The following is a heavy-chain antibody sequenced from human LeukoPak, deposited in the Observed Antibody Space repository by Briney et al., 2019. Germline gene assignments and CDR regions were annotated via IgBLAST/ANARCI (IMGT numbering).Heavy chain of an antibody. Sequence: SETLSLTCTVSGGSISSSSYYWGWIRQPPGKGLEWIGTIYYSGSTHYNPSLKSRVTISVDTSKNQFSLKLSSVTAADTAVYYCARPLGCSSISCPYDAFDIWGQGTMVTVPS. CDR2: IYYSGST. CDR1: GGSISSSSYY. J-gene: IGHJ3*02. CDR3: ARPLGCSSISCPYDAFDI. D-gene: IGHD2-2*01. V-gene: IGHV4-39*01.